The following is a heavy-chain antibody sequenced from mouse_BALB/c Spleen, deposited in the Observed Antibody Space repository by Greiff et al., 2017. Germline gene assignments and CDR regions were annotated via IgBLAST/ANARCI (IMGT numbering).Heavy chain of an antibody. J-gene: IGHJ2*01. Sequence: EVKLEESGPGLVKPSQSLSLTCSVTGYSITSGYYWNWIRQFPGNKLEWMGYISYDGSNNYNPSLKNRISITRDTSKNQFFLKLNSVTTEDTATYYCARVGDGHFDYWGQGTTLTVSS. CDR2: ISYDGSN. CDR1: GYSITSGYY. CDR3: ARVGDGHFDY. V-gene: IGHV3-6*02. D-gene: IGHD2-3*01.